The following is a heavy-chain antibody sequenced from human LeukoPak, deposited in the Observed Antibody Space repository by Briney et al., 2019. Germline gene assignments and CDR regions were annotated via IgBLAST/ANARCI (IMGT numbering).Heavy chain of an antibody. CDR3: ARDPLERNWSGYQYYYMDV. CDR2: IIPIFGTA. CDR1: GGTFSSYA. J-gene: IGHJ6*03. D-gene: IGHD3-3*01. V-gene: IGHV1-69*13. Sequence: ASVKVSCKASGGTFSSYAISWVRQAPGQGLEWMGRIIPIFGTANYAQKFQGRVTITADESTSTAYMELSSLRSEDTAVYYCARDPLERNWSGYQYYYMDVWGKGTTVTVSS.